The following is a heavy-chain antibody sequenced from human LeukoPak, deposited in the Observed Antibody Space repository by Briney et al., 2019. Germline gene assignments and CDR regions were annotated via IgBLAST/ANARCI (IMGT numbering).Heavy chain of an antibody. V-gene: IGHV3-21*01. D-gene: IGHD4-17*01. CDR1: GFTFSSYS. Sequence: GGSLRLSCAASGFTFSSYSMNWVRQAPGKGLEWVSAIGSSGTYIYYADSVKGRFIISRDNAKNSLSLQMNSLRAEDTAVYYRLPTAEKIDSWGQGTLVTVSS. CDR2: IGSSGTYI. CDR3: LPTAEKIDS. J-gene: IGHJ4*02.